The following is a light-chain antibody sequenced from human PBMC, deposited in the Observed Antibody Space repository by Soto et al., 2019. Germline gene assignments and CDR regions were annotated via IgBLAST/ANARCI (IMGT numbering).Light chain of an antibody. CDR3: QQYGRSPFT. CDR1: QSVSSNN. J-gene: IGKJ3*01. Sequence: EIVLTQSPGTLSLSPGERATLSCRASQSVSSNNLAWYQQRPGQAPRVVIYGASTRATGIPERFSGSGSGTDFTFTISRLEPEDFAVYYCQQYGRSPFTFGPRTKVDIK. CDR2: GAS. V-gene: IGKV3-20*01.